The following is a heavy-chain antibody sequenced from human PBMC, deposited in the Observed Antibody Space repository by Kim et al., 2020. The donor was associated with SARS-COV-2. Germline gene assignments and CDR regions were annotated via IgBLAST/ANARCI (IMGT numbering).Heavy chain of an antibody. V-gene: IGHV3-21*01. Sequence: GGSLRLSCAASGFTFSSYSMNWVRQAPGKGLEWVSSISSSSSYIYYADSVKGRFTISRDNAKNSLYLQMNSLRAEDTAVYYCARASTVVTPVGAYWGQGTLVTVSS. D-gene: IGHD4-17*01. J-gene: IGHJ4*02. CDR1: GFTFSSYS. CDR2: ISSSSSYI. CDR3: ARASTVVTPVGAY.